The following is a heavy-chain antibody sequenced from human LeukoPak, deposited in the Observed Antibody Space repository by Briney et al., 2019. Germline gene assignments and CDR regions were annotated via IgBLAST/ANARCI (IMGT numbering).Heavy chain of an antibody. Sequence: GGSLRLSCAASGFTVSSNYMSWVRQAPGKGLEWVSVIYSGGSTYYADSVKGRFTISRDNSKNTLYLQMNSLRAEDTAVYYCARAGGYSSSWALPYFDYWGQGTLVTVS. CDR1: GFTVSSNY. CDR3: ARAGGYSSSWALPYFDY. D-gene: IGHD6-13*01. J-gene: IGHJ4*02. V-gene: IGHV3-66*01. CDR2: IYSGGST.